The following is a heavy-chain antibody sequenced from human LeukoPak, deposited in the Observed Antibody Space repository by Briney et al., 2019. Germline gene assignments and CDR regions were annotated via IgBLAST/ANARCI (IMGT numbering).Heavy chain of an antibody. Sequence: GGSLRLSCAASGFTFSSTWMNWVRQAPGKGLEWVGRIKGEIDGGATDYAAPVQGRFTISRDDSQATLYLQMNGLRTEDTAVYYCTTGGDVIVAGTRALDIWGQGTMVTVSS. D-gene: IGHD5-12*01. CDR2: IKGEIDGGAT. V-gene: IGHV3-15*07. J-gene: IGHJ3*02. CDR3: TTGGDVIVAGTRALDI. CDR1: GFTFSSTW.